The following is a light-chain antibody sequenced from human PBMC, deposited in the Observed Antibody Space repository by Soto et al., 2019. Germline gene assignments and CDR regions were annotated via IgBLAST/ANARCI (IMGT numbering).Light chain of an antibody. J-gene: IGKJ4*01. CDR1: QSVASH. Sequence: EIVLTQSPATLSLSPGERATLSCRASQSVASHLTWYQQKPGQTPRLLIYDASNRATGIPARFSGSGSGTDFTLTISSLEPEDFAFYYCQQRDSWPLTFGGGTKVEIK. CDR3: QQRDSWPLT. CDR2: DAS. V-gene: IGKV3-11*01.